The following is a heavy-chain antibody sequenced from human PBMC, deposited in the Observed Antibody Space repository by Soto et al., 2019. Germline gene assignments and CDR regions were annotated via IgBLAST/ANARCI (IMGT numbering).Heavy chain of an antibody. CDR3: GRQYALHVFYN. Sequence: KTSENLSLTCTVSGGSIRSYYWSWIRQTPGKGLEWIGYNYYSGSSNYDPSLKSRVTISEDTSKNQDSLKLSSVTAANTAVYYCGRQYALHVFYNWVLGTLATNS. CDR1: GGSIRSYY. J-gene: IGHJ4*02. V-gene: IGHV4-59*01. D-gene: IGHD2-8*01. CDR2: NYYSGSS.